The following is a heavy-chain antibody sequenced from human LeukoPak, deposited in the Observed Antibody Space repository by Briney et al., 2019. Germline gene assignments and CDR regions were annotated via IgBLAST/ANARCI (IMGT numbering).Heavy chain of an antibody. CDR2: IYYSGST. D-gene: IGHD2-15*01. Sequence: NPSETLSPTCTVSGGSINSYYWSWIRQPPGKGLEWIGYIYYSGSTNYNPSLKSRVTISVDTSKNQFSLKLSSATAADTAVYYCATLRYCGGGSCFPKYFQHWGQGTLVTVSS. CDR3: ATLRYCGGGSCFPKYFQH. V-gene: IGHV4-59*08. CDR1: GGSINSYY. J-gene: IGHJ1*01.